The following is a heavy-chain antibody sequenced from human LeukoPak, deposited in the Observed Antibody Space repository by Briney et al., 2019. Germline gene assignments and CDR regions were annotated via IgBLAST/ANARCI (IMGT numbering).Heavy chain of an antibody. CDR2: INPNSRGT. V-gene: IGHV1-2*02. Sequence: ASVKVSCKASGYSFTGYYIHWVRQAPGQGLEWMGWINPNSRGTNYAQKFQGRVTMTRDMAISTIYLELHSLRVDDTAIYYCARADSSDNSYSIGYLDPWGQGSLVTVSS. CDR1: GYSFTGYY. CDR3: ARADSSDNSYSIGYLDP. J-gene: IGHJ5*02. D-gene: IGHD2-21*02.